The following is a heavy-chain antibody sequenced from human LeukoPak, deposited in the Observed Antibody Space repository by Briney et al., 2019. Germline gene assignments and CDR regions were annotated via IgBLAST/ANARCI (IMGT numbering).Heavy chain of an antibody. D-gene: IGHD3-9*01. J-gene: IGHJ6*02. V-gene: IGHV5-51*01. CDR1: GYSFTSYW. Sequence: GESLKISCKGSGYSFTSYWIGWVRQMPGKGLEWMGIIYPGDSDTRYSPSFQGQGTISADKSIGTAYLQWSSLKAPDTAMYYCARHSGLTPEGMDVWGQGTTVTVSS. CDR3: ARHSGLTPEGMDV. CDR2: IYPGDSDT.